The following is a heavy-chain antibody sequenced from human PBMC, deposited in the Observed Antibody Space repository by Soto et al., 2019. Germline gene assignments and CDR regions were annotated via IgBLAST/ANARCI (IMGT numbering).Heavy chain of an antibody. CDR1: GGSFRGYY. Sequence: PSETLSLTCAVYGGSFRGYYWSWIRQPPGKGLEWIGEINHSGSTNYNPSLKSRVTISVDTSKNQFSLKLSSVTAADTAVYYCASRTSYSSSRIFAYWGQGTLVTVCS. D-gene: IGHD6-6*01. CDR2: INHSGST. CDR3: ASRTSYSSSRIFAY. V-gene: IGHV4-34*01. J-gene: IGHJ4*02.